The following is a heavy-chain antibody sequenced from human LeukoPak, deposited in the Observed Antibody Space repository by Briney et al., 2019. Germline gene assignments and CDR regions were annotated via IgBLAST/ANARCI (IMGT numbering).Heavy chain of an antibody. CDR3: AKDQGFSDSSGYYPNLFDY. J-gene: IGHJ4*02. D-gene: IGHD3-22*01. Sequence: GGSLRLSCAASGFTFSSYAMSWVGQAPGKGLEGFPAIVGSGGSTYYADSVKGRFTISRDNSKNTLYLQMNSLRAEDTAVYYCAKDQGFSDSSGYYPNLFDYWGQGTLVTVSS. CDR1: GFTFSSYA. V-gene: IGHV3-23*01. CDR2: IVGSGGST.